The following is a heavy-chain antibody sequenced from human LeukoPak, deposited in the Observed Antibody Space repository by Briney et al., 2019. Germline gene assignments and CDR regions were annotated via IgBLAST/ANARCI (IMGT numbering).Heavy chain of an antibody. CDR1: GLTVSRNY. D-gene: IGHD2-2*01. CDR3: ARSTRALVPTADDAFDI. V-gene: IGHV3-66*02. CDR2: IYGGGTT. Sequence: GGSLRLSCAASGLTVSRNYMNWVRQAPGKGLEWVSIIYGGGTTYYADSVKGRFTISRDNSKNTMYLQMNSLRAEDTAVYYCARSTRALVPTADDAFDILGQGTMVTVSS. J-gene: IGHJ3*02.